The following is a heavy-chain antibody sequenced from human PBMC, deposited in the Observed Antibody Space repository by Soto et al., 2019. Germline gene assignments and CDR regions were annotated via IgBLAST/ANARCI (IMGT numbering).Heavy chain of an antibody. V-gene: IGHV1-3*01. CDR1: GYTFTSYA. J-gene: IGHJ6*03. CDR3: ARDRGYSYGYPGPYYMDV. CDR2: INAGNGNT. D-gene: IGHD5-18*01. Sequence: ASVKVSCKASGYTFTSYAMHWVRQAPGQRLEWMGWINAGNGNTKYSQKFQGRVTITRDTSASTAYMELSSLRSEDTAVYYCARDRGYSYGYPGPYYMDVWGKGTTVTVSS.